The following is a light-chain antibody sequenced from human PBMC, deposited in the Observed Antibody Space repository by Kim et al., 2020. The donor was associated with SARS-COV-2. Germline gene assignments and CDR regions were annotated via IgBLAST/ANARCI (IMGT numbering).Light chain of an antibody. J-gene: IGKJ1*01. V-gene: IGKV3-20*01. CDR2: GAS. CDR3: QHYATSLWT. Sequence: EIVLTQSPGTLSLSPGERATLSCRASQSVNSNLAWYQQKPGQAPRLLIFGASNRANGIPDTFSGRGSGTDFSLTISRLEPEDFAVYFCQHYATSLWTFGLGTKVDIK. CDR1: QSVNSN.